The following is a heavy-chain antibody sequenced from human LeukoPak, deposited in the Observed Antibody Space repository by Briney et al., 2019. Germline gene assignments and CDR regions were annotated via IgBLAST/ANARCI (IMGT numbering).Heavy chain of an antibody. CDR1: GFAFNVFG. Sequence: GGSLRLSCAASGFAFNVFGMHWVRQVPGKGLEWMVVTGHVRNDIRYADSVEGRFTVSRDNLKNTLYLQMNSLRAEDTAVYYCVRDKESRYFDSWGQGTLVTVSS. CDR3: VRDKESRYFDS. J-gene: IGHJ4*02. D-gene: IGHD3-9*01. CDR2: TGHVRNDI. V-gene: IGHV3-33*01.